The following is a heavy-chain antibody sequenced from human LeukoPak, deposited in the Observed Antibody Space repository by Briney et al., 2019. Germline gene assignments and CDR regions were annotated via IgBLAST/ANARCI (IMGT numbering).Heavy chain of an antibody. CDR1: GYTFTSYD. D-gene: IGHD6-13*01. CDR2: MNPNSGNT. J-gene: IGHJ4*02. V-gene: IGHV1-8*03. Sequence: ASVKVSCKASGYTFTSYDINWVRQATGQGLEWMGWMNPNSGNTGYAQKFQGRVTITGNTSISTAYLELSSLRSEDTAVYYCARGAAAAGNDYWGQGTLVTVSS. CDR3: ARGAAAAGNDY.